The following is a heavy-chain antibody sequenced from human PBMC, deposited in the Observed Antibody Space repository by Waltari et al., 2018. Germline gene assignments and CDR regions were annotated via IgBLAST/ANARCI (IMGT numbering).Heavy chain of an antibody. J-gene: IGHJ3*02. D-gene: IGHD3-3*01. V-gene: IGHV4-59*11. CDR2: IYYSGST. CDR1: GGSISSHY. CDR3: ARVEWTPPGILDI. Sequence: QVQLQESGPGLVKPSETLSLTCTVSGGSISSHYWSWIRQPPGKGLEWIGYIYYSGSTNYNPSLKSRVTISVDTSKNQFSLKLSSVTAADTAAYYCARVEWTPPGILDIWGQGTMVTVSS.